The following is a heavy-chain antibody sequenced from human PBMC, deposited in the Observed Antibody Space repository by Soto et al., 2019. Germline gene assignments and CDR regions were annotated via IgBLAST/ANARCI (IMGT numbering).Heavy chain of an antibody. CDR1: GFAFSNYA. J-gene: IGHJ4*02. Sequence: GGSLRLSCAASGFAFSNYAMHWVRQAPGKGLEWVSSISTSIDATYYADSVKGRFTISRDDSKNTLYLQMDSLRAEDSAVYYCAKDRTVAARNFDYWGQGTKVTVS. CDR3: AKDRTVAARNFDY. D-gene: IGHD6-6*01. V-gene: IGHV3-23*01. CDR2: ISTSIDAT.